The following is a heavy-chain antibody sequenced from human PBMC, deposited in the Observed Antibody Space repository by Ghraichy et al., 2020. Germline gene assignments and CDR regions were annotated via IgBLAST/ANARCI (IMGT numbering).Heavy chain of an antibody. CDR2: IYYSGST. Sequence: SETLSLTCTVSGGSISSYYWSWIRQPPGKGLEWIGYIYYSGSTNYNPSLKSRVTISVDTSKNQFSLKLSSVTAADTAVYYCARHGPRVYTAMVGVATKNYFDYWGQGTLVTVSS. CDR3: ARHGPRVYTAMVGVATKNYFDY. CDR1: GGSISSYY. J-gene: IGHJ4*02. V-gene: IGHV4-59*08. D-gene: IGHD5-18*01.